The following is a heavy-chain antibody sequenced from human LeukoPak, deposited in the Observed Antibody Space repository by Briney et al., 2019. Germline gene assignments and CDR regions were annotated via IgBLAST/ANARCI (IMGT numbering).Heavy chain of an antibody. CDR1: GGSISSSSYY. Sequence: SETLSLTCTVSGGSISSSSYYWGWIRQPPGKGLEWIGSIYYSGSTYYNPSLKSRVTISVDTSKNQFSLKLTSVTAADTAVYYCATNSGSYYAGSYGMDVWGQGTTVTVSS. CDR2: IYYSGST. J-gene: IGHJ6*02. V-gene: IGHV4-39*07. D-gene: IGHD1-26*01. CDR3: ATNSGSYYAGSYGMDV.